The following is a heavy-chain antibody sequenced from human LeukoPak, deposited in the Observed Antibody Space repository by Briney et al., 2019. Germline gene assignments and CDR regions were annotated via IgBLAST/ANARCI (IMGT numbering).Heavy chain of an antibody. Sequence: GESLKISCKGSGYSFTSYWIGWVRQMPGKGLEWMGIIYPGDSDTRYSPSFQGQVTISADKSIGTAYLQLSSLKASDSAMYYCARRHLSGGDPYYFDYWGQGTLVTVSS. J-gene: IGHJ4*02. D-gene: IGHD2-21*01. CDR1: GYSFTSYW. V-gene: IGHV5-51*01. CDR2: IYPGDSDT. CDR3: ARRHLSGGDPYYFDY.